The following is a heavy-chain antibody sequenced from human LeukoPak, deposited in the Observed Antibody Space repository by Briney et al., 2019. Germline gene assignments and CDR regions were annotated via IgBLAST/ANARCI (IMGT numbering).Heavy chain of an antibody. D-gene: IGHD3-22*01. Sequence: GGSLRLSCAASGFTFRSFAMSWVRQAPGKGLEWVANIKPDGSEKFYVDSLKGRFTISRDNAKNSLYLQMNSLRAEDTAVYYCARGDYYDSRGYFNDAFDIWGQGTMVTVSS. J-gene: IGHJ3*02. V-gene: IGHV3-7*01. CDR1: GFTFRSFA. CDR2: IKPDGSEK. CDR3: ARGDYYDSRGYFNDAFDI.